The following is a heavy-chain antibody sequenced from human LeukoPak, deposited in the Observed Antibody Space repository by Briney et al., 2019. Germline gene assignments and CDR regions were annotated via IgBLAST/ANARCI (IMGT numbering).Heavy chain of an antibody. CDR1: GFTFSSYS. Sequence: GGSLRRSCAASGFTFSSYSMNWVRQAPGKGLEWVSSISSSSSYIYYADSVKGRFTISRDNAKNSLYLQMNSLRAEDTAVYYCARDHTIFGVVIAYHFDYWGQGTLVTVSS. D-gene: IGHD3-3*01. V-gene: IGHV3-21*01. CDR3: ARDHTIFGVVIAYHFDY. CDR2: ISSSSSYI. J-gene: IGHJ4*02.